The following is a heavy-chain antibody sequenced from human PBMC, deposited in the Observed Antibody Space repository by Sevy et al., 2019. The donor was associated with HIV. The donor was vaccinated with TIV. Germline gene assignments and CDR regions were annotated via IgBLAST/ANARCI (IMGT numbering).Heavy chain of an antibody. CDR3: AGRYYYDSSGHFDY. V-gene: IGHV3-53*01. D-gene: IGHD3-22*01. CDR1: GFTVSSNY. J-gene: IGHJ4*02. CDR2: IYSGGST. Sequence: GGSLRLSCAASGFTVSSNYMSWVRQAPGKGLEWVSVIYSGGSTYYADSVKGRFTISRANSKNTPYLQMNSLRAEDTAVYYCAGRYYYDSSGHFDYWGQGTLVTVSS.